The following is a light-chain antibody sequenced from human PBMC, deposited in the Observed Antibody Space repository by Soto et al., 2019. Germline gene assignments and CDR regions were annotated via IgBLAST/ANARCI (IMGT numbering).Light chain of an antibody. V-gene: IGLV1-40*01. Sequence: QSVLKQPPSVSGAPGQRVTISCTGSSSNIGAGYDVHWYQQLPGTAPKLLIYGNSNRPSGVPDRFSGSKSGTSASLAITGLQAEDEADYYCQSYDSSLSGGVVFGGGTKLTVL. CDR3: QSYDSSLSGGVV. CDR1: SSNIGAGYD. CDR2: GNS. J-gene: IGLJ2*01.